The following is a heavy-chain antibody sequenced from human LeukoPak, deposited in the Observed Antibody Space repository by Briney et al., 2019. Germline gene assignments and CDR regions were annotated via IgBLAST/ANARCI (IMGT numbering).Heavy chain of an antibody. D-gene: IGHD2-2*01. CDR3: ARQGYCTSTTNCSNAFDI. CDR2: IDTSGNT. Sequence: PSETLSLTCTVSGGSISSYYWSWIRQPAGKGLEWIGRIDTSGNTNYKPSLKSRVTMSVDTSKNQFSLKLSSVTAADTAVYYCARQGYCTSTTNCSNAFDIWGQGTMVTVSS. V-gene: IGHV4-4*07. CDR1: GGSISSYY. J-gene: IGHJ3*02.